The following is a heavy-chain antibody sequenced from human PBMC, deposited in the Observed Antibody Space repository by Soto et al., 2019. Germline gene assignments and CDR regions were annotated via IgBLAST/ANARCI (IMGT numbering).Heavy chain of an antibody. J-gene: IGHJ4*02. CDR2: INFKGRT. D-gene: IGHD2-15*01. CDR1: GRAGRSRSSF. Sequence: QVQLQEWGPGVVKPSETLSLTCSVSGRAGRSRSSFWNWIRQPPGRGLEWIGFINFKGRTNYNPSFKSRVTMSVDMSRNQVSLSLRSVTGADTAVYFCARLVASGGTLYWGQGSLVTVSS. V-gene: IGHV4-61*01. CDR3: ARLVASGGTLY.